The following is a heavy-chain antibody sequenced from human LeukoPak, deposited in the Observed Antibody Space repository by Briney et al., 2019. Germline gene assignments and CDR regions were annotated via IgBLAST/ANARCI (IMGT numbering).Heavy chain of an antibody. V-gene: IGHV3-74*01. CDR2: INSDGSST. CDR1: GFSFSSQW. D-gene: IGHD6-6*01. Sequence: GGSLRLSCAASGFSFSSQWMHWVRQAPGKGLVWISRINSDGSSTDYADSVRGRFTISRDNAKNTLYVQMNSLRAEDTAVYYCARDAGIPARPFNWFDPWGQGTLVTVSS. CDR3: ARDAGIPARPFNWFDP. J-gene: IGHJ5*02.